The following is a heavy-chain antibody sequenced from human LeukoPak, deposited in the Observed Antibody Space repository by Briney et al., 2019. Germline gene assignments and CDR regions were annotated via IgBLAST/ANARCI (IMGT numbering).Heavy chain of an antibody. Sequence: TGGSLRLSCAASGFSFSSYVMHWVRQAPGKGLEWVAVMSYDGSNKYYADSVKGRFTISRDNSKNTLYLQMNSLRAEDTAVYYCAREDIEVVPAPGYGMDDWGKGTTVTVSS. CDR1: GFSFSSYV. CDR3: AREDIEVVPAPGYGMDD. V-gene: IGHV3-30*03. CDR2: MSYDGSNK. D-gene: IGHD2-2*01. J-gene: IGHJ6*04.